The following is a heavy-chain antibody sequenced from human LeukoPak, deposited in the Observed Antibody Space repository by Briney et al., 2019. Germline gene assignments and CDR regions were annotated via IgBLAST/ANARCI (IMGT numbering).Heavy chain of an antibody. CDR2: IKSKTDGGTT. CDR3: TREFYYDSSPFDY. J-gene: IGHJ4*02. CDR1: GFTFSNAW. D-gene: IGHD3-22*01. V-gene: IGHV3-15*01. Sequence: AGSLRLSCAASGFTFSNAWMSWVRQAPGKGLEWVGRIKSKTDGGTTDYAAPVKGRFTISRDDSKNTLYLQMNSLKTEDTAVYYCTREFYYDSSPFDYWGQGTLVTVSS.